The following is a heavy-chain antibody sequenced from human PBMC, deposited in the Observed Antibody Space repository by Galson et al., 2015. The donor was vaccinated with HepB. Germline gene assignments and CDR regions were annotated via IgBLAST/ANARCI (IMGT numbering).Heavy chain of an antibody. J-gene: IGHJ6*03. CDR3: ARGATDGLRFLEWFRGYMDV. V-gene: IGHV3-30-3*01. CDR2: ISYDGRNK. CDR1: GFTFSGYA. Sequence: SLRLSCAASGFTFSGYAMHWVRQAPGKGLEWVAVISYDGRNKYYADSVKGRFTISRDNSKNTLYLQMNSLRAEDTAVYYCARGATDGLRFLEWFRGYMDVWGKGTTVTVSS. D-gene: IGHD3-3*01.